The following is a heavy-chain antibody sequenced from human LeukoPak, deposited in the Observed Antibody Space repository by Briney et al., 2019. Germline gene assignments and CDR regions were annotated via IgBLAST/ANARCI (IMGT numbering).Heavy chain of an antibody. CDR2: ISSNSRPI. J-gene: IGHJ4*02. CDR3: ARDVGVYGDYAILGY. Sequence: GGSLRLSCAASGFTFSSYSMNWVRQAPGEGLECSSFISSNSRPILYTDSVKGRFTSSRDNAKNSLYLQMNNLRVEDTAVYYCARDVGVYGDYAILGYWGQGTLVTVSS. D-gene: IGHD4-17*01. CDR1: GFTFSSYS. V-gene: IGHV3-48*01.